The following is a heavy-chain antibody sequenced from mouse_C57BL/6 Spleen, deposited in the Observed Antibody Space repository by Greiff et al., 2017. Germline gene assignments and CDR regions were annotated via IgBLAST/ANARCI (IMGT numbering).Heavy chain of an antibody. V-gene: IGHV14-3*01. CDR2: IDPANGNT. CDR3: ASPYYYGSSYGGLAY. Sequence: VQLKESVAELVRPGASVKLSCTASGFNIKNTYMHWVKQRPEQGLEWIGRIDPANGNTKYAPKFQGKATITADTSSNTAYLQLSSLTSEDTAIYYCASPYYYGSSYGGLAYWGQGTLVTVSA. CDR1: GFNIKNTY. J-gene: IGHJ3*01. D-gene: IGHD1-1*01.